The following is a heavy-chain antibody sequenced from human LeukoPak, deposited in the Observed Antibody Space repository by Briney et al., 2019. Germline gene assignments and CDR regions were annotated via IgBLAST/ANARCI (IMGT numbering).Heavy chain of an antibody. Sequence: GGSLRLSCAASGFTFSSYAMSWVRQAPGKGLEWVSAISGSGGSTYCADSVKGRFTISRDNSKNTLYLQMNSLRAEDTAVYYCAKDWGGIAVAGSEFDYWGQGTLVTVSP. CDR1: GFTFSSYA. CDR2: ISGSGGST. CDR3: AKDWGGIAVAGSEFDY. D-gene: IGHD6-19*01. J-gene: IGHJ4*02. V-gene: IGHV3-23*01.